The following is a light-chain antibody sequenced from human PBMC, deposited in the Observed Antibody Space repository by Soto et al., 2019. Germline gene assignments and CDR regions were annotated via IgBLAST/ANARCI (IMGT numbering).Light chain of an antibody. CDR2: GAS. CDR3: HQYGSSPRT. J-gene: IGKJ1*01. CDR1: QTISSTY. Sequence: EIVSTQSPGTLSLSPGDRATLSCRASQTISSTYLAWYQQKPGQAPRLLIYGASSRATGIPDRFSGSGSGTDFTLTISRLEPEDFAVYYCHQYGSSPRTFGQGTKVDIK. V-gene: IGKV3-20*01.